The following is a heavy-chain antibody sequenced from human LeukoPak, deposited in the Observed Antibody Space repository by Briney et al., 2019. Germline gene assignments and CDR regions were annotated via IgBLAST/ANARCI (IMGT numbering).Heavy chain of an antibody. D-gene: IGHD3-22*01. Sequence: GGSLRLSCATSGFTFSTYWMHWVRQAPGKGLVWVSRIKSDGSTNYADSVKGRFTISRDNAKNTVSLQMNSLRAEDTGVYYCARAPSEIGGYYPEYFRHWGQGTLVTVSS. CDR2: IKSDGST. CDR3: ARAPSEIGGYYPEYFRH. CDR1: GFTFSTYW. V-gene: IGHV3-74*01. J-gene: IGHJ1*01.